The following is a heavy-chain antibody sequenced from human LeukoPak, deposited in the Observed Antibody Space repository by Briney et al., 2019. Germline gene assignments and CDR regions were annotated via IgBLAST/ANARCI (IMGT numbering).Heavy chain of an antibody. Sequence: SGGSLRLSCVASGFSFSSYSMNWVRQAPGKGSEWVSYISSSSSTIYYADSVKGRFTISRDNAKNSLYLQMNSLRDEDTAVYYCAGDSRWALDQWGQGTLVTVSS. J-gene: IGHJ4*02. CDR2: ISSSSSTI. V-gene: IGHV3-48*02. D-gene: IGHD1-26*01. CDR1: GFSFSSYS. CDR3: AGDSRWALDQ.